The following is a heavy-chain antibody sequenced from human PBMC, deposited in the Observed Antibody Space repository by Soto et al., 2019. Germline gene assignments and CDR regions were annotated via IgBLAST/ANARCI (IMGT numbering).Heavy chain of an antibody. CDR1: GFTFNNYA. Sequence: EVQLLESGGGLVQPGGSLRLSCAASGFTFNNYAMRWVRQAPGKGLEWVSGISASATSTYYADSVKGRFTISRDNSRNTLYLQMNSLRAEDTAIYYCAKVVNGNYFDYWGQGTLVTVS. J-gene: IGHJ4*02. V-gene: IGHV3-23*01. CDR3: AKVVNGNYFDY. D-gene: IGHD1-1*01. CDR2: ISASATST.